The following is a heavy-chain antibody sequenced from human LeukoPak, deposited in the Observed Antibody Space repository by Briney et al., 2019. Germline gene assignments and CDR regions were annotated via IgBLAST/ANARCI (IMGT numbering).Heavy chain of an antibody. D-gene: IGHD1-14*01. Sequence: GGSLILSCAGSGFPLNSFWMHWVRQAPGKGLVWVSDMNEYSTTIRYADSVKGRFTISRDNAKSILYLQMNNVRAEDTAMYFCARGGVNPVDHWGQGTLVTVSS. CDR1: GFPLNSFW. CDR3: ARGGVNPVDH. CDR2: MNEYSTTI. V-gene: IGHV3-74*01. J-gene: IGHJ4*02.